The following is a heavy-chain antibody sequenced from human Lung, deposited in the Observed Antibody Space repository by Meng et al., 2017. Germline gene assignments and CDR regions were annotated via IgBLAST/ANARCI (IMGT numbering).Heavy chain of an antibody. J-gene: IGHJ4*02. CDR1: GFSFTDAW. Sequence: EVELGVSGGGLVKPGGALRLSCVASGFSFTDAWMSWVRQAPGKGLEWVGRIKSNSDGGTTDYAAPVKGRFTISRDDSKNTLYLQMNSLITEDTAVYFCATGAAAADHWGQGTLVTVSS. V-gene: IGHV3-15*01. D-gene: IGHD6-13*01. CDR3: ATGAAAADH. CDR2: IKSNSDGGTT.